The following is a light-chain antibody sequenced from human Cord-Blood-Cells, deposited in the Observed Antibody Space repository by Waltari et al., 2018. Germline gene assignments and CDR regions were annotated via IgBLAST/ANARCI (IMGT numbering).Light chain of an antibody. V-gene: IGKV1-5*03. Sequence: DIQMTQSPSTLSSSVGDRVTLTCRASQSISSSLAWYQQKPGKAPKLLIYKASSLDSGVPSRFSGSGSGTEFSLTISSLQPDDFATYYCQQYKSYPLTFGQGTKVEIK. J-gene: IGKJ1*01. CDR3: QQYKSYPLT. CDR2: KAS. CDR1: QSISSS.